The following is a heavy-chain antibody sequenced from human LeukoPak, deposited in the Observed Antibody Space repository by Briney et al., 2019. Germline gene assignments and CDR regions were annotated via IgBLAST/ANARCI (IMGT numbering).Heavy chain of an antibody. V-gene: IGHV4-4*07. CDR2: IYTSGST. J-gene: IGHJ3*02. CDR3: ARHSIIGGTEYAFDI. D-gene: IGHD2-15*01. CDR1: GGSISSYY. Sequence: SETLSLTCTVSGGSISSYYWSWIRQPAGKGLEWIGRIYTSGSTNYNPSLKSRVTMSVDTSKKQFSLKLSSVTAADTAVYYCARHSIIGGTEYAFDIWGQGTMVTVSS.